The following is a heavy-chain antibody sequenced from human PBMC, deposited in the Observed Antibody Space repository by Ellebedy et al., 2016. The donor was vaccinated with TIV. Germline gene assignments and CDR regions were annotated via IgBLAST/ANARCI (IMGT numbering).Heavy chain of an antibody. V-gene: IGHV4-61*05. J-gene: IGHJ5*02. CDR3: ARRHISDATISEYNWFDT. D-gene: IGHD6-19*01. CDR1: GGSISGSTHY. Sequence: SETLSLTCSVSGGSISGSTHYWNWIRQSPGKGLEWIAYIRYNGETHYNPSLSSRVTISLDTSNNQFSLTLRSVTAADRAVYFCARRHISDATISEYNWFDTWGQGTLVTVSS. CDR2: IRYNGET.